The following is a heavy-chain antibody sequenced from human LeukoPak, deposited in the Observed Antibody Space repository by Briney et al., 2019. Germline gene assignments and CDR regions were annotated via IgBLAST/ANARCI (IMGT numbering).Heavy chain of an antibody. J-gene: IGHJ4*02. CDR2: INPSSGGT. CDR1: GYTFTGYY. Sequence: GASVKVSCKASGYTFTGYYMHWVRQAPGQGLEWMGWINPSSGGTNYAQKFQGRVTMTRDTSISTAYMELSRLRSDDTAVYYCARDRIAAAGIQVDYWGQGTLVTVSS. D-gene: IGHD6-13*01. CDR3: ARDRIAAAGIQVDY. V-gene: IGHV1-2*02.